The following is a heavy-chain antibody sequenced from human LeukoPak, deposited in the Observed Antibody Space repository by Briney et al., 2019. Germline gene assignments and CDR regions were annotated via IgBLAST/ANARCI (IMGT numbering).Heavy chain of an antibody. Sequence: ASVKVSCKASGYIFTSYYMHWVRQAPGQGLQWMGIINPSSGSTNYAQKLQGRVTMTTDTSTSTAYMELRSLRSDDTAVYYCARGQTYYYGSGSYFGLGDFYDYWGQGTLVTVSS. J-gene: IGHJ4*02. CDR2: INPSSGST. D-gene: IGHD3-10*01. CDR1: GYIFTSYY. CDR3: ARGQTYYYGSGSYFGLGDFYDY. V-gene: IGHV1-46*01.